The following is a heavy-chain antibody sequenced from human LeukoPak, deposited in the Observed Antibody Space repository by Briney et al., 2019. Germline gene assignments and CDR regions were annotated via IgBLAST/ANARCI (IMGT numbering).Heavy chain of an antibody. CDR1: GFTFSSYA. Sequence: PGGSLRLSCAASGFTFSSYAMHWVRQAPGKGLEWVSAISGSGGSTYYADSVKGRFTISRDNSKNTLYLQMNSLRAEDTAVYYCAKERQYSSSSGLDYWGQGTLVTVSS. J-gene: IGHJ4*02. D-gene: IGHD6-6*01. CDR2: ISGSGGST. V-gene: IGHV3-23*01. CDR3: AKERQYSSSSGLDY.